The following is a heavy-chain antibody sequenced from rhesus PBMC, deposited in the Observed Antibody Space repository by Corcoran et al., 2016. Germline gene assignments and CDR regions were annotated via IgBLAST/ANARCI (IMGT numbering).Heavy chain of an antibody. CDR2: ISYDGSKK. CDR1: GFTFSSYG. D-gene: IGHD3-28*01. Sequence: EVQLVESGGGLVQPGGSLSLSCAASGFTFSSYGMPWVRQAPGKGLEGVAVISYDGSKKYYADSVTDLFSISIDNSKSMLYLQMNNWKFEETAGYYCASRVEWLYDYFGQGVLVTVSS. J-gene: IGHJ4*01. V-gene: IGHV3-54*02. CDR3: ASRVEWLYDY.